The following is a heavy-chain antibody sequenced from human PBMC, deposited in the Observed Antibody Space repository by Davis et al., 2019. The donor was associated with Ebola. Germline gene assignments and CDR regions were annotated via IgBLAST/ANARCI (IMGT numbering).Heavy chain of an antibody. CDR3: TRPHYYDSSGCDY. V-gene: IGHV3-73*01. J-gene: IGHJ4*02. CDR1: GFTFSGSA. CDR2: IRSKANSYAT. D-gene: IGHD3-22*01. Sequence: GESLKISCAASGFTFSGSAMHWVRQASGKGLEWVGRIRSKANSYATAYAASVKGRFTISRDDSKNTAYLQMNSLKTEDTAVYYCTRPHYYDSSGCDYWGQGTLVTVSS.